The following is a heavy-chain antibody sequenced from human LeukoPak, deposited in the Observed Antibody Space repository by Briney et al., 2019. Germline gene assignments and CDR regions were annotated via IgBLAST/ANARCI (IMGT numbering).Heavy chain of an antibody. CDR1: GYPFTPYE. J-gene: IGHJ5*02. CDR3: ASGPRNDP. V-gene: IGHV1-8*01. D-gene: IGHD1-14*01. Sequence: ASVKVSCTTSGYPFTPYEITWVRQAAGQGLEWMGWVHPDTGYADYAQKFQGRVTFTIETTISTVNMELSILGSDDTAVYCCASGPRNDPWGEGTLVTVSS. CDR2: VHPDTGYA.